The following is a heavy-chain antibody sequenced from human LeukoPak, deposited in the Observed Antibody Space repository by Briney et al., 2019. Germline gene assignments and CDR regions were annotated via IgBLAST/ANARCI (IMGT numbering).Heavy chain of an antibody. J-gene: IGHJ5*02. CDR1: GGSISPYF. V-gene: IGHV4-59*01. D-gene: IGHD3-10*01. Sequence: KPSETLSLTCTVSGGSISPYFWSWMRQTPGKGLEWIGYISYTGSTNYNPALKSRVTIPVDTSKNQFSLQLTSVTAADTAVYYCARDDYRGVTNFDPWGQGTLVTVSS. CDR2: ISYTGST. CDR3: ARDDYRGVTNFDP.